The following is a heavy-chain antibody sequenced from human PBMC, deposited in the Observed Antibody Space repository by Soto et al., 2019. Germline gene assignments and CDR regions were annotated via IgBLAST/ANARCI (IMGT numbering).Heavy chain of an antibody. CDR1: GYTFTSYG. J-gene: IGHJ4*02. V-gene: IGHV1-18*01. Sequence: QVHLVQSGAEVKKPGASVKVSCKASGYTFTSYGITWVRQAPVQGLEWRGWISAHNGNTDYAQKLQGRVIVTRDTSTSTAYMELRSLRSDDTAVYYCARGRYGDYWGQGALVTVSS. CDR3: ARGRYGDY. CDR2: ISAHNGNT. D-gene: IGHD1-1*01.